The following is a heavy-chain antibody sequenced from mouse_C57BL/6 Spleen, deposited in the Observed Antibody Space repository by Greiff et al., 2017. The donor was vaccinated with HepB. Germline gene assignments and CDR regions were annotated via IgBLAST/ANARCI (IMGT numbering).Heavy chain of an antibody. CDR1: GFTFSDYY. CDR2: ISNGGGST. D-gene: IGHD1-1*01. J-gene: IGHJ4*01. Sequence: DVMLVESGGGLVQPGGSLKLSCAASGFTFSDYYMYWVRQTPEKRLEWVAYISNGGGSTYYPDTVKGRFTISRDNAKNTLYLQMSRLKSEDTAMYYCARPYYYGSSRMAMDYWGQGTSVTVSS. CDR3: ARPYYYGSSRMAMDY. V-gene: IGHV5-12*01.